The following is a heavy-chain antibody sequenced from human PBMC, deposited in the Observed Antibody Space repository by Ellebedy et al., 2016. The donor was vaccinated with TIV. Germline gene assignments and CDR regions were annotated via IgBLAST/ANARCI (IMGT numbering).Heavy chain of an antibody. J-gene: IGHJ4*02. D-gene: IGHD2-8*01. CDR2: ISGSGGST. CDR1: GFTFSSYG. CDR3: AKDPLSDAPFDY. Sequence: GGSLRLXCAASGFTFSSYGMHWVRQAPGKGLEWVSAISGSGGSTYYADSVKGRFTISRDNSKNTLYLQMNSLRAEDTAVYYCAKDPLSDAPFDYWGQGTLVTVSS. V-gene: IGHV3-23*01.